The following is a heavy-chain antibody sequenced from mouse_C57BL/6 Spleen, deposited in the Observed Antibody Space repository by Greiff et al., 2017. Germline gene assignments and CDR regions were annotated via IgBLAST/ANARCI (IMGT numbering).Heavy chain of an antibody. V-gene: IGHV1-69*01. CDR2: IDPSDGYT. Sequence: QVQLQQPGAELVLPGASVTLSCKASGYTFTSYGMHWVKQTPGQGLEWIGDIDPSDGYTTYNQKFKGKSKLTVDKSSSTAYMQFSSLTSEDSAVYYSAGDGSSYGCWGQGSTLTVS. D-gene: IGHD1-1*01. J-gene: IGHJ2*01. CDR1: GYTFTSYG. CDR3: AGDGSSYGC.